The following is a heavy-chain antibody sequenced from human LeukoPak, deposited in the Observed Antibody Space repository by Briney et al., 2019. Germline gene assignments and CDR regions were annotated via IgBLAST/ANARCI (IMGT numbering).Heavy chain of an antibody. J-gene: IGHJ5*02. CDR2: MNPNSGNT. Sequence: ASVKVSCKASGYTFTSYDINWVRQATGQGLEWMGWMNPNSGNTGYAQKFQGRVTMTRNTSISTAYMELSSLRSEDTAVYYCARGENIAAAGTVWFDPWGQGTLVTVSS. CDR3: ARGENIAAAGTVWFDP. CDR1: GYTFTSYD. V-gene: IGHV1-8*01. D-gene: IGHD6-13*01.